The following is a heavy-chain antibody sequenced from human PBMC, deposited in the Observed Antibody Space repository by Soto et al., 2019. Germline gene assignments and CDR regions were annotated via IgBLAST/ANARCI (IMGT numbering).Heavy chain of an antibody. CDR3: ARGPSNWNYPGGGESFDY. J-gene: IGHJ4*02. Sequence: GGSLRLSCAASGFTFDDYAMHWVRQVPGKGLEWVSGINWNSGSIGYGDSVKGRFAISRDNAKNSLHLQMNSLRAEDTAVYFCARGPSNWNYPGGGESFDYWGQGTLVTVSS. CDR1: GFTFDDYA. CDR2: INWNSGSI. D-gene: IGHD1-7*01. V-gene: IGHV3-9*01.